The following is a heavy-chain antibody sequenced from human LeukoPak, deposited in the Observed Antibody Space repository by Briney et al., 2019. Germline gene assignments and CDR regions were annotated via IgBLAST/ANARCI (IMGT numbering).Heavy chain of an antibody. Sequence: TSETLSLTCAVYGVSFSGYYWSWIRQPPGKGLEWIGEINHSGGTNYNPSLKSRVTISVDTSKNQFSLKLSSVTAADTAVYYCAIPYGDYAFDYWGQGTLVTVSS. CDR3: AIPYGDYAFDY. CDR1: GVSFSGYY. CDR2: INHSGGT. J-gene: IGHJ4*02. V-gene: IGHV4-34*01. D-gene: IGHD4-17*01.